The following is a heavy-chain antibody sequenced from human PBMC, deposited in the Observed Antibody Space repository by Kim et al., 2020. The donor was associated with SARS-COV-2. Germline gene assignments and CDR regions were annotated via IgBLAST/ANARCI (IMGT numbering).Heavy chain of an antibody. V-gene: IGHV3-15*01. D-gene: IGHD3-10*01. CDR3: TTDGWRIGSGSYGGRDAFDI. Sequence: RFTISRDDSKNTLYLQMNSLKTEDTAVYYCTTDGWRIGSGSYGGRDAFDIWGQGTMVTVSS. J-gene: IGHJ3*02.